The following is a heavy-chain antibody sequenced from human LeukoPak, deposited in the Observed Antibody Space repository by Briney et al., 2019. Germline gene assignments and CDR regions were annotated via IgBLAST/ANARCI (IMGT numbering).Heavy chain of an antibody. CDR1: DDSFSSHY. Sequence: SETLSLTCAVSDDSFSSHYWTWIRQPPGKGLEWIGYISYIGSTNYNPSLKSRVTISIDTSRNQFPLRLSSVTAADTAVYYCARDLVTVTKGFDIWGQGTMVSVSS. J-gene: IGHJ3*02. CDR3: ARDLVTVTKGFDI. V-gene: IGHV4-59*11. D-gene: IGHD4-17*01. CDR2: ISYIGST.